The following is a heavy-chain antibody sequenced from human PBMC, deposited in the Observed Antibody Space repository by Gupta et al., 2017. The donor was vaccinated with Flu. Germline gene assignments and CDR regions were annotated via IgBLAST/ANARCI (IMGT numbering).Heavy chain of an antibody. CDR1: GTFSNYG. Sequence: GTFSNYGISWVRQAPGQGLEWLGEIIPFFGTANYAQKFQGRVTITADKSTSTAYIDLSTLRSEDTAVYYCATDKGNLAARLEYFDSWGQGTLVTVSS. D-gene: IGHD6-6*01. CDR2: IIPFFGTA. J-gene: IGHJ4*02. V-gene: IGHV1-69*06. CDR3: ATDKGNLAARLEYFDS.